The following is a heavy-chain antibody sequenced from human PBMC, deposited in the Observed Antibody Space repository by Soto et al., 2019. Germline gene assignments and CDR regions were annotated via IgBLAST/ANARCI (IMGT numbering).Heavy chain of an antibody. CDR3: ARAGALGAVAADY. Sequence: QLQLQESGSGLVKPSQTLSLTCAVSGGSISSGGYSWSWIRQPPGEGLEWIGYIYHSGSTYYNPSLKSRVTISVDRSKNQFSLKLSSVTAADTAVYYCARAGALGAVAADYWGQGTLVTVSS. CDR2: IYHSGST. J-gene: IGHJ4*02. V-gene: IGHV4-30-2*01. D-gene: IGHD6-19*01. CDR1: GGSISSGGYS.